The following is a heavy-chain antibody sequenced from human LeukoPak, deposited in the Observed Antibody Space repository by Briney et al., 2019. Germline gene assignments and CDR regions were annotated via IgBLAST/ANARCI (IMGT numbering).Heavy chain of an antibody. J-gene: IGHJ4*02. D-gene: IGHD6-13*01. V-gene: IGHV3-23*01. CDR2: ISGSGGTT. CDR3: ARWGGSRWHDFDY. CDR1: GFTFSSYA. Sequence: GGSLRLSCADSGFTFSSYAISWVRQAPGEGLEWVSGISGSGGTTYYADSVKGWFTNSREEPKNTVYLQMISLRGEDTAVYFCARWGGSRWHDFDYWGQGTLVTVSS.